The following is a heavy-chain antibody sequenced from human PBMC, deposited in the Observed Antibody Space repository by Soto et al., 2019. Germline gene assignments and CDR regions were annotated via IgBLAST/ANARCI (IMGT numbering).Heavy chain of an antibody. CDR2: IVVISNTA. V-gene: IGHV1-69*06. CDR1: GSTFNNFA. D-gene: IGHD1-26*01. CDR3: ARAIKRWEVHYYFDY. Sequence: QVVLLQSGAEVKEPGSSVRVSCEVSGSTFNNFAFSWVRQAPGHGPEWMGGIVVISNTADYSQRFQDRVTITADTSTNTPYMELGSLTFEDTAVYYCARAIKRWEVHYYFDYWGQGTLVTVSS. J-gene: IGHJ4*02.